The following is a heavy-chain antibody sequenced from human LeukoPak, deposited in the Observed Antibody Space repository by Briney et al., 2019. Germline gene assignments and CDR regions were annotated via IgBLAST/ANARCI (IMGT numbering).Heavy chain of an antibody. Sequence: SETLSLTCTVSGGSISSYYWSWIRQPPGKGLEWIGYIYYSGSTNYNPSLKGRVTISVDTSKNQFSLKLSSVTAADTAVYYCARSADSSSWKGSWFDPWGQGTLVTVSS. CDR1: GGSISSYY. V-gene: IGHV4-59*01. CDR2: IYYSGST. J-gene: IGHJ5*02. D-gene: IGHD6-13*01. CDR3: ARSADSSSWKGSWFDP.